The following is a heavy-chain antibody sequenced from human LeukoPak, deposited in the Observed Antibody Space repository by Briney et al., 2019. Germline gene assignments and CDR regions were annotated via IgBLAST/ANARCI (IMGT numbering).Heavy chain of an antibody. V-gene: IGHV4-59*01. CDR2: IYYSGST. D-gene: IGHD6-13*01. CDR1: GGSISSYY. Sequence: SETLSLTCTVSGGSISSYYWSWIRQPPGKGLEWIGYIYYSGSTNYNPSLKSRVTISVDTSKNQFSLKLSSVTAADTAVYYCARVTSSSTPLYYYYYMDVWGKGTTVTVSS. CDR3: ARVTSSSTPLYYYYYMDV. J-gene: IGHJ6*03.